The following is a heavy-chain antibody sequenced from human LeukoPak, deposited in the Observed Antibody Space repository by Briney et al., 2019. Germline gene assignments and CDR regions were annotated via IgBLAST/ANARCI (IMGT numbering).Heavy chain of an antibody. V-gene: IGHV3-30*18. CDR1: GFTFSNYG. J-gene: IGHJ6*02. D-gene: IGHD2-2*01. CDR2: ISYDGSDK. Sequence: GRSLRLSCAASGFTFSNYGMHWVRQAPGKGLEWVAVISYDGSDKYYAGSVKGRFTISKDNSKNTLYLQMNSLRAVDTAVYYCAKGGYCSTTSCTPWGMGVWGQGTTVTVSS. CDR3: AKGGYCSTTSCTPWGMGV.